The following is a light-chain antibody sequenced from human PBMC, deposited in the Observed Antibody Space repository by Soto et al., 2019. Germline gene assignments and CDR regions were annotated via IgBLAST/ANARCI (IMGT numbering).Light chain of an antibody. CDR2: DDS. CDR1: NIGSKS. CDR3: QVWDSSSDHPGVV. Sequence: SYVLTQPPSVSVAPGQTARITCGGNNIGSKSVHWYQQKPGQAPVLVVYDDSDRPSRIPERFSGSNSGNTATLTISRVEAGDEADYYWQVWDSSSDHPGVVFGGGTKLTVL. J-gene: IGLJ2*01. V-gene: IGLV3-21*02.